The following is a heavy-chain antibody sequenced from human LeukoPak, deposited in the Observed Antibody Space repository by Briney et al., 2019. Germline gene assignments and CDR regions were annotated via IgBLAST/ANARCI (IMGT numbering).Heavy chain of an antibody. D-gene: IGHD6-19*01. CDR3: ARNPIRRIAVAGTRAANWFDP. V-gene: IGHV1-2*02. CDR2: INPNSGGT. Sequence: GASVKVSCTASGYTFTGYYMHWVRQAPGQGLEWMGWINPNSGGTNYAQKLQGRVTMTTDTSTSTAYMELRSLRSDDTAVYYCARNPIRRIAVAGTRAANWFDPWGQGTLVTVSS. J-gene: IGHJ5*02. CDR1: GYTFTGYY.